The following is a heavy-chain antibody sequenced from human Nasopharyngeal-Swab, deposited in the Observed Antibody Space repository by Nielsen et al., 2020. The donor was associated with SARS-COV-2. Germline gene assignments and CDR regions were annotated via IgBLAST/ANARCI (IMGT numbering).Heavy chain of an antibody. J-gene: IGHJ6*02. CDR2: PIPVFGTT. D-gene: IGHD3-22*01. Sequence: WVGQAPGQGLEWVGGPIPVFGTTHYSQKFQDRLRVTADASTDTAYMELSSLRSDDTAVYYCARAITYYYDGSGSPSYGLDVWGQGTTVTVSS. CDR3: ARAITYYYDGSGSPSYGLDV. V-gene: IGHV1-69*01.